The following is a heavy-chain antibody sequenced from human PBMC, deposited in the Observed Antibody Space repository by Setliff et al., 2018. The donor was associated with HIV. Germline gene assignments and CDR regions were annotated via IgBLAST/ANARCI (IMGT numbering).Heavy chain of an antibody. CDR3: GGARSSWYNTSPYYFDL. J-gene: IGHJ4*02. CDR1: GVSVRSGDH. Sequence: PSETLSLTCTVSGVSVRSGDHWSWVRQAPGKGLEWIGYFPYTDEPYINYLEYFNSSLKNRLAITLDKPRNQFSLKLTSVTAADTAVYYCGGARSSWYNTSPYYFDLWGQGTLVTVSS. CDR2: FPYTDEPYINYLE. D-gene: IGHD1-20*01. V-gene: IGHV4-30-4*01.